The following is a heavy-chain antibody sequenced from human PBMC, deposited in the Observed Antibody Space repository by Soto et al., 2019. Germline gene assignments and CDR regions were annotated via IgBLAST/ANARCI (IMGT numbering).Heavy chain of an antibody. CDR3: ARAKVEANYYYGMDV. D-gene: IGHD2-15*01. CDR2: INHSGST. V-gene: IGHV4-34*01. Sequence: KTSETLSLTCAVYGGSFSGYYWSWIRQPPGKGLEWIGEINHSGSTNYNPSLKSRVTISVDTSKNQFSLKLSSVTAADTAVYYCARAKVEANYYYGMDVWGQGTTVTVSS. CDR1: GGSFSGYY. J-gene: IGHJ6*02.